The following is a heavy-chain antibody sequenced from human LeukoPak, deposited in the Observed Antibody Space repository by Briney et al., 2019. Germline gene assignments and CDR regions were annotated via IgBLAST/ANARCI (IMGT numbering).Heavy chain of an antibody. V-gene: IGHV1-46*03. Sequence: ASVKVSCKASGYTFTSYYMHWVRQAPGQGLEWIGIINPSGGSTSYAQKFQGRVTMTRDTSTSTVYMELSSLRSEDTAVYYCARGPRITMIVVVITPLDYWGQGTLVTVSS. J-gene: IGHJ4*02. CDR3: ARGPRITMIVVVITPLDY. CDR1: GYTFTSYY. D-gene: IGHD3-22*01. CDR2: INPSGGST.